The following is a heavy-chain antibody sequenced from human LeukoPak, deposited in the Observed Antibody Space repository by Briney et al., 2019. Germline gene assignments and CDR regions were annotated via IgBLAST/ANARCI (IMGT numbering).Heavy chain of an antibody. CDR3: VKPSPPPFRY. J-gene: IGHJ4*02. V-gene: IGHV3-23*01. Sequence: GGSLRLSCAASGFTFSTYAMSWVRQPPGKGLEWVSAFSGSGGSTYYADSVKGRFTISRDNSKNTLYLQMNSLRVEDTAVYYCVKPSPPPFRYWGQGTLVTVSS. CDR1: GFTFSTYA. CDR2: FSGSGGST.